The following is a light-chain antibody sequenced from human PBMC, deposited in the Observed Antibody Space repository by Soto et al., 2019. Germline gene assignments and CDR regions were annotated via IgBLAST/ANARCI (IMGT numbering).Light chain of an antibody. CDR1: SSNIENNY. CDR2: DTH. CDR3: GTWDSSLSSVV. Sequence: QSVLTQTPSVSAAPGQKVTISCSGSSSNIENNYVSWYQQLPGTAPKLLIYDTHKRPSRIPDRFSGSRSGTSATLGITGLQPGDEADYYCGTWDSSLSSVVFGGGTQLTVL. J-gene: IGLJ2*01. V-gene: IGLV1-51*01.